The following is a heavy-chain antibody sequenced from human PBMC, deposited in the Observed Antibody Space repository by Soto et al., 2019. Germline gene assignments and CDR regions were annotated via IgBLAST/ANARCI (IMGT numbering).Heavy chain of an antibody. D-gene: IGHD3-9*01. CDR3: ARVSYDIFTGYRPLGSTSPHSDLYFVL. V-gene: IGHV1-69*02. CDR1: GGTFRSYT. CDR2: IIPILGIA. Sequence: QVQLVQSGAEVKKPGSSVKVSCKASGGTFRSYTISWVRQAPGQGLEWMGRIIPILGIANYAQKFQGRVTIAADQSTSTAYMELSSLRSEDTAVYYSARVSYDIFTGYRPLGSTSPHSDLYFVLWGRGTVLTVSS. J-gene: IGHJ2*01.